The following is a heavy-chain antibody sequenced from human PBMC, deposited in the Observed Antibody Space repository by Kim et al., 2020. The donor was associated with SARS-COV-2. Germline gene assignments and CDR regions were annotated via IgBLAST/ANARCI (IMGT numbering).Heavy chain of an antibody. J-gene: IGHJ4*02. D-gene: IGHD3-22*01. Sequence: DSLKVRFTISRDNDKNSLYLQMNSLRAEDTAVYYCARDFTVNYYDSSSDYWGQGTLVTVSS. V-gene: IGHV3-48*03. CDR3: ARDFTVNYYDSSSDY.